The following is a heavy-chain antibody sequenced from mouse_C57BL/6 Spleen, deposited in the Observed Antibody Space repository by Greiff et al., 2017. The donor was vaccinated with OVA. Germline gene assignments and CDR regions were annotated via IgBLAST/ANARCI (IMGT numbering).Heavy chain of an antibody. Sequence: EVHLVESGPELVKPGASVKMSCKASGYTFTDYNMHWVKQSHGKSLEWIGYINPNNGGTSYNQKFKGKATLTVNKSSSTAYMELRSLTSEDSAVYYCARSGGTYYAMDYWGQGTSVTVSS. CDR1: GYTFTDYN. CDR3: ARSGGTYYAMDY. CDR2: INPNNGGT. J-gene: IGHJ4*01. D-gene: IGHD4-1*01. V-gene: IGHV1-22*01.